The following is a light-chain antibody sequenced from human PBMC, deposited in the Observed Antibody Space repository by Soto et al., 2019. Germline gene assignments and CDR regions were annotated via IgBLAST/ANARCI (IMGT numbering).Light chain of an antibody. CDR1: SSDVGGYNY. CDR3: SSYTSSSTYV. V-gene: IGLV2-14*01. CDR2: DVS. J-gene: IGLJ1*01. Sequence: QSALTQPASVSGSPGQSITISCTGTSSDVGGYNYVSWYQQHPGKAPKLMIYDVSNRPSGVSNRFSGSKSGNTAPLTISGLQAEDEADYYCSSYTSSSTYVFGTGTKLTFL.